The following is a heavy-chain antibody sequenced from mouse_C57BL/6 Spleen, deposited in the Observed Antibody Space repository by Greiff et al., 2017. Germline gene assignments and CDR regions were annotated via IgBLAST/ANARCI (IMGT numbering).Heavy chain of an antibody. D-gene: IGHD1-1*01. V-gene: IGHV1-80*01. Sequence: VQLQQSGAELVKPGASVKISCKASGYAFSSYWMNWVKQRPGKGLEWIGQIYPGDGDTTYNGKFKGKATLTADKSSSTAYMQLSSLTSEDSAVYVCARKNYYGSSGYFDVWGTGTTVTVS. J-gene: IGHJ1*03. CDR2: IYPGDGDT. CDR1: GYAFSSYW. CDR3: ARKNYYGSSGYFDV.